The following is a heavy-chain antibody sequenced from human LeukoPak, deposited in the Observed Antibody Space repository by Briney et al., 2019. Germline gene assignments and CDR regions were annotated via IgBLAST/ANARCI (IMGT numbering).Heavy chain of an antibody. CDR3: ARLTHPDIVVVPAVHDY. CDR1: GGSISSYY. CDR2: IYYSGST. V-gene: IGHV4-59*08. Sequence: SETLTLTCTVSGGSISSYYWSWIRQPPGKGLEWIGYIYYSGSTNYNPSLKSRVTISVDTSKNQFSLKLSSVTAADTAVYYCARLTHPDIVVVPAVHDYWGQGTLVTVSS. D-gene: IGHD2-2*01. J-gene: IGHJ4*02.